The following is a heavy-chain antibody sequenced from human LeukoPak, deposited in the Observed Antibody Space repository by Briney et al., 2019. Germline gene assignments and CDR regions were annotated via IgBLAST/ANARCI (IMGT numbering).Heavy chain of an antibody. J-gene: IGHJ4*02. CDR2: INTDGRNT. CDR1: GFTFSTYW. V-gene: IGHV3-74*01. CDR3: ARVGKSGSYHYFDY. Sequence: GGSLRLSCAASGFTFSTYWMYWVRQAPGKGLVWVSRINTDGRNTGYADSVKGRFTISRDNAKNTLYLQMTILTAEDTAVYYCARVGKSGSYHYFDYWGQGTLVTVSS. D-gene: IGHD1-26*01.